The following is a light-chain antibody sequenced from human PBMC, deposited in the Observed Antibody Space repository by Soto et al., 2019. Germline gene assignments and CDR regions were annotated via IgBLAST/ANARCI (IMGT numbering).Light chain of an antibody. CDR2: DIS. CDR3: SSYTSSSTLVV. V-gene: IGLV2-14*01. J-gene: IGLJ2*01. Sequence: QSVLTQPASVSGSTGQSITISCTGTSSDVCGYNYVSWYQQHPGKAAKLMIYDISNRPSGVSNRFSGSKSGNTASLNISGLQAEDEADYYCSSYTSSSTLVVFGGGTKVTVL. CDR1: SSDVCGYNY.